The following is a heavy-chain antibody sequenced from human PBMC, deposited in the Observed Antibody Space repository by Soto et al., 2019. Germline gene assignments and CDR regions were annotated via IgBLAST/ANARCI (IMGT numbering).Heavy chain of an antibody. D-gene: IGHD2-2*01. CDR2: IYYNGST. CDR1: GGSISSGGYY. V-gene: IGHV4-31*03. J-gene: IGHJ6*02. Sequence: QVQLQESGPGLVKPSQTLSLTCTVSGGSISSGGYYWSWIRQHPGKGLERIGYIYYNGSTYYNPSLNSRVTISVDTSKNHFSLKLSSVTAAVTAVYYCARVRGYCSSTSCVPYGMDVWGQGTTVTVSS. CDR3: ARVRGYCSSTSCVPYGMDV.